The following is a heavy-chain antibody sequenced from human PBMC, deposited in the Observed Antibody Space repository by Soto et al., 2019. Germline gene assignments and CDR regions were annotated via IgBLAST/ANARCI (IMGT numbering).Heavy chain of an antibody. CDR3: AAPPIAAAGDGTLYYYSYGMDV. V-gene: IGHV3-23*01. CDR2: ISGSGGST. Sequence: GGSLRLSCAASGFTFSSYAMSWVRQAPGKGLEWVSAISGSGGSTYYADSVKGRFTISRDNSKNTLYLQMNSLRAEDTAVYYCAAPPIAAAGDGTLYYYSYGMDVWGQGTTVTVSS. J-gene: IGHJ6*02. D-gene: IGHD6-13*01. CDR1: GFTFSSYA.